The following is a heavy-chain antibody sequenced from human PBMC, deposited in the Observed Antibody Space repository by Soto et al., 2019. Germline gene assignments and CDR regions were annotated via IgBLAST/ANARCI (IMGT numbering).Heavy chain of an antibody. CDR3: ARSPDSSGYWSNCFDP. CDR1: GGTFSTYT. D-gene: IGHD3-22*01. Sequence: QVQLVQSGAEVKKPGSSVKVSCKASGGTFSTYTITWVRQAPGQGLEWMGGIIPIFGTANYPQKFQGRVTITADESTSTAYMEMSSLRSEDTAVYDCARSPDSSGYWSNCFDPWGQGTLVVVSS. V-gene: IGHV1-69*01. CDR2: IIPIFGTA. J-gene: IGHJ5*02.